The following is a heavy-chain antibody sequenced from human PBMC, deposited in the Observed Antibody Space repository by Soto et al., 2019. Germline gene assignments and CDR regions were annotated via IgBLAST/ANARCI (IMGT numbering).Heavy chain of an antibody. J-gene: IGHJ6*02. Sequence: QVQLQESGPGLVKPSETLSLTCTVSGGSITNYYCSWFRQPPGKGLEWIVYIQYNGYSAYNLSLKRRVSMSMDSSKTKFSLMLESGTATDTAVYYCARHGFGSLHGLVDVWGQGTTVIVSS. CDR1: GGSITNYY. V-gene: IGHV4-59*08. CDR2: IQYNGYS. CDR3: ARHGFGSLHGLVDV. D-gene: IGHD3-10*01.